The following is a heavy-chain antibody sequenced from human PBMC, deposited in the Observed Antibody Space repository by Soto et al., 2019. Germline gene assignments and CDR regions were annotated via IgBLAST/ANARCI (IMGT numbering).Heavy chain of an antibody. CDR3: ARDRTDTDMALDY. CDR2: ISYDGSNK. Sequence: QVQLVESGGGVVQPGRSLRLSCAASGSTFSRYAMYWVRQAPGKGLEWVAVISYDGSNKYYGDSVKGRFTISRDNSKNTLYLQMNSLRAEDTAVYYCARDRTDTDMALDYWGQGTLVTVSS. J-gene: IGHJ4*02. D-gene: IGHD5-18*01. CDR1: GSTFSRYA. V-gene: IGHV3-30-3*01.